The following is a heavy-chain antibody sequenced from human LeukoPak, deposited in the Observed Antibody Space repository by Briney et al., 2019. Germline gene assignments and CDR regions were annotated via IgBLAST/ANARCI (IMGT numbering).Heavy chain of an antibody. J-gene: IGHJ4*02. CDR2: ISIDASRR. CDR1: GFTLSSHW. CDR3: AGVRSFSDTTGYSFDY. D-gene: IGHD3-22*01. Sequence: PGGSLRLSCAASGFTLSSHWMHWVRQAPGKGLVWVSRISIDASRRTYADSVKGRFTISRDNAKNMLYLQMNSLRAEDTAVYYCAGVRSFSDTTGYSFDYWGQGTLVTVSS. V-gene: IGHV3-74*01.